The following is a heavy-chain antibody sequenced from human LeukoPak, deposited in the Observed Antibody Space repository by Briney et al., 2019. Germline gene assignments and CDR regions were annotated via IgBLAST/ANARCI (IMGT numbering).Heavy chain of an antibody. D-gene: IGHD3-10*01. CDR3: ARDRSGYYYGSGD. CDR2: IYSGGST. CDR1: GFTVSSNY. J-gene: IGHJ4*02. V-gene: IGHV3-53*01. Sequence: GGSLRLSCAASGFTVSSNYMSWVRQAPGKGLEWVSVIYSGGSTYYADSVKGRFTISRDNSKNTLYLQMNSLRAEDTAVYYCARDRSGYYYGSGDWGQGTLVTVSS.